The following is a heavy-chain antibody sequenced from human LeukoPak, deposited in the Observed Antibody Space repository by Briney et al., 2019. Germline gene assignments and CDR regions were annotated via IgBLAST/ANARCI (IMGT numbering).Heavy chain of an antibody. J-gene: IGHJ4*02. CDR2: IDWDDDK. CDR3: ARIQSVATAMAPFDY. D-gene: IGHD5-18*01. Sequence: SGPALVKPTQTLTLTCTFSGFSLSTSGMCVSWIRQPPGKALEWLARIDWDDDKYYSTSLKTRLTISKDTSTNQVVLTMTNVDPVDTATYYCARIQSVATAMAPFDYWSQGTLVTVSS. V-gene: IGHV2-70*11. CDR1: GFSLSTSGMC.